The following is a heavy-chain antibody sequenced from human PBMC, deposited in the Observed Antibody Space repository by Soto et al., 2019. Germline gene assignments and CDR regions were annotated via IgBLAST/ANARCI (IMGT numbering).Heavy chain of an antibody. D-gene: IGHD6-6*01. CDR2: IYYSGST. CDR1: GGSISSSSYY. Sequence: SETLSLTCTVSGGSISSSSYYWGWIRQPPGKGLEWIGSIYYSGSTYYNPSLKSRVTISVDTSKNQLSLKLSSVTAADTAVYYCATPYSSSSLGYYYYGMDVWGQGTTVTVSS. V-gene: IGHV4-39*01. CDR3: ATPYSSSSLGYYYYGMDV. J-gene: IGHJ6*02.